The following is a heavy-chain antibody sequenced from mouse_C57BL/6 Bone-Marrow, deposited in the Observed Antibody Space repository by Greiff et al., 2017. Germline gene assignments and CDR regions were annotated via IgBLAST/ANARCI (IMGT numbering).Heavy chain of an antibody. CDR3: ARSGGHYGEAMDY. V-gene: IGHV1-66*01. CDR2: IYPGSGNT. CDR1: GYSFTSYY. D-gene: IGHD1-1*01. J-gene: IGHJ4*01. Sequence: QVQLKESGPELVKPGASVKISCKASGYSFTSYYIHWVKQRPGQGLEWIGWIYPGSGNTKYNEKFKGKATLTADTSSSTAYMQLSSLTSEDAAVYYCARSGGHYGEAMDYWGQGTSVTVSS.